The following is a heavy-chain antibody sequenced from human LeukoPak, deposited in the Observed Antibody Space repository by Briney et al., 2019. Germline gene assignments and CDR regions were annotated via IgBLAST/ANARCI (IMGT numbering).Heavy chain of an antibody. J-gene: IGHJ4*01. CDR2: IYYSGTT. D-gene: IGHD1-26*01. V-gene: IGHV4-39*01. Sequence: PSETLSLTCTVSGGSISSSSYYWGWIRQPPGKGLEWIGSIYYSGTTYYNPSMKNRVTISVDTSKSQFSLKLSSVTAADTAIYYCARPTVGATRGLDYWGEGILASVSS. CDR3: ARPTVGATRGLDY. CDR1: GGSISSSSYY.